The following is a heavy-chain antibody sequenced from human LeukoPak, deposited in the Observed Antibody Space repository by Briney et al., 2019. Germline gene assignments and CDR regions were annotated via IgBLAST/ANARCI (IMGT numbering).Heavy chain of an antibody. V-gene: IGHV1-69*13. J-gene: IGHJ4*02. CDR3: ASLLWFGEMDFDY. D-gene: IGHD3-10*01. Sequence: SVKVSCKASGYTFTSYAMHWVRQAPGQGLEWMGGIIPIFGTANYAQKFQGRVTITADESTSTAYMELSSLRSEDTAVYYCASLLWFGEMDFDYWGQGTLVTVSS. CDR1: GYTFTSYA. CDR2: IIPIFGTA.